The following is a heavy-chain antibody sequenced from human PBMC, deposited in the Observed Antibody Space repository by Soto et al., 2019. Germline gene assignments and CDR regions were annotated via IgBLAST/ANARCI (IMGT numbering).Heavy chain of an antibody. J-gene: IGHJ4*02. V-gene: IGHV3-21*01. Sequence: GSLLLSCTASGFTFSSYSMNWVRQAPGKGLEWVSSISSSSSYIYYADSVKGRFTISRDNAKNSLYLQMNSLRAEDTAVYYCASYLGWSDYWGQGTLVTVSS. CDR3: ASYLGWSDY. CDR2: ISSSSSYI. D-gene: IGHD3-16*01. CDR1: GFTFSSYS.